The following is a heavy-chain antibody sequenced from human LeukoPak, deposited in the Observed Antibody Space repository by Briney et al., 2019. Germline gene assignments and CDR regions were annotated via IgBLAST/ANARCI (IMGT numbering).Heavy chain of an antibody. CDR1: GFTFSDDY. CDR2: ISSSGSTI. Sequence: PGGSPRLSCAASGFTFSDDYMSWNRQAPGKGLEWVSYISSSGSTIYYADSVKGRFTISRDNAKNSLYLQMNSLRAEDTAVYYCARREDKWLRLGEYYFDYWGQGTLVTVSS. V-gene: IGHV3-11*04. D-gene: IGHD5-12*01. CDR3: ARREDKWLRLGEYYFDY. J-gene: IGHJ4*02.